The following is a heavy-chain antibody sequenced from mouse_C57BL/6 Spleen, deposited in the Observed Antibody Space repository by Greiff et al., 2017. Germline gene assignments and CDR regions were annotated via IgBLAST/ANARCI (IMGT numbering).Heavy chain of an antibody. D-gene: IGHD4-1*01. Sequence: VQLQQSGAELVRPGASVKLSCTASGFTFKDDYMHWVKQRPEQGLEWIGWIDPENGDTKYASKFQGKATITADTSSNTAYLQLSSLTAEDTAVYYCTTGRTGYYARDNGGQGTSVTGAS. CDR2: IDPENGDT. CDR3: TTGRTGYYARDN. J-gene: IGHJ4*01. CDR1: GFTFKDDY. V-gene: IGHV14-4*01.